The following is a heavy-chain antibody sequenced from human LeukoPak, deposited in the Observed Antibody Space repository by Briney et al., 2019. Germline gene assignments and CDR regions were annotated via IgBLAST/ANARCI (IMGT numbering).Heavy chain of an antibody. CDR2: ISSSGSTI. CDR1: GFTFSSYD. V-gene: IGHV3-48*03. Sequence: SGGSLRLSCAASGFTFSSYDMNWVRQAPGKGLEWVSYISSSGSTIYYADSVKGRFTISRDNAKNSLYLQMNSLRAEDTAVYLCAKRDTSGSYYFDYWGQGTLVTVSS. D-gene: IGHD3-22*01. CDR3: AKRDTSGSYYFDY. J-gene: IGHJ4*02.